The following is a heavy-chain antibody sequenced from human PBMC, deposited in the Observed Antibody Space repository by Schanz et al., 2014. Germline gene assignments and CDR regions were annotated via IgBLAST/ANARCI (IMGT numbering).Heavy chain of an antibody. V-gene: IGHV1-18*01. J-gene: IGHJ4*02. D-gene: IGHD2-21*01. CDR3: ARDRLECGAECYSVEVFEI. CDR1: GYTFTSHG. CDR2: ISPYNGNT. Sequence: QVQLVQSGAEVKKPGASVKVSCKASGYTFTSHGISWVRQAPGQGLEWMGWISPYNGNTNYAQKLQGRVTMTTDTSTSTAYMELRSLRSDDTAVYYCARDRLECGAECYSVEVFEIWGQGTLVIVSS.